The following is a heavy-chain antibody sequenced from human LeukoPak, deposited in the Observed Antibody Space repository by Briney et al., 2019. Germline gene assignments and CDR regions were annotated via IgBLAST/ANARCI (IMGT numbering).Heavy chain of an antibody. CDR1: GFTLSGYW. V-gene: IGHV3-74*01. D-gene: IGHD5-18*01. Sequence: GGSLRLSCAASGFTLSGYWVHWVRQAPGKGLVWVARINPDGSTTNYADSVKGRFTVSRDNAKNTLFLQMNSLRAEDTAVYYCARWRGIQLWLRDGFDPWGQGTLVTVSS. CDR2: INPDGSTT. J-gene: IGHJ5*02. CDR3: ARWRGIQLWLRDGFDP.